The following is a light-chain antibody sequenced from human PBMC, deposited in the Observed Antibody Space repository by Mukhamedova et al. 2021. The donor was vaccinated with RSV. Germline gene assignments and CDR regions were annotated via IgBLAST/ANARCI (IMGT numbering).Light chain of an antibody. CDR3: QQYYSYLT. V-gene: IGKV1-5*03. J-gene: IGKJ1*01. CDR2: EAS. Sequence: WYQRRVHGKAPNLLMYEASSLESGVPSRFSGSGSGTEFTRTISSLQPDDFATYYCQQYYSYLTFGQGTKVEIK.